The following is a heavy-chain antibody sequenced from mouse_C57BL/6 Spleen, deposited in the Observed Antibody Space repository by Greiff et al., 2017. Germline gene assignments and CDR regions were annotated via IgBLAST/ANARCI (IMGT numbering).Heavy chain of an antibody. CDR3: ARGYDGSEAWCAY. D-gene: IGHD1-1*01. V-gene: IGHV1-72*01. CDR2: IDPNSGGP. Sequence: QVQLQQPGAELVKPGASVKLSCKASGYTFTSYWMHWVKQRPGRGLEWIGRIDPNSGGPTYNEKFKSKATLPVDKPSSTAYMQLSSLTSEDSAVYYGARGYDGSEAWCAYWGQGTLVTVSA. CDR1: GYTFTSYW. J-gene: IGHJ3*01.